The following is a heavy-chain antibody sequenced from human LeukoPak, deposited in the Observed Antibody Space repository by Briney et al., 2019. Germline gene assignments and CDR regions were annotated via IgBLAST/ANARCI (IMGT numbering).Heavy chain of an antibody. J-gene: IGHJ3*02. CDR1: GGSLNSYY. D-gene: IGHD1-26*01. CDR2: IYSSGST. CDR3: ARQGSGGRAFDI. V-gene: IGHV4-59*08. Sequence: SETLSLTCTVSGGSLNSYYWSWIRQPPGKGLEWIGYIYSSGSTNSNPSIKSRVTISVDTSKSQFSLKTTSVTAADTAVYYCARQGSGGRAFDIWGQGTMVTVSS.